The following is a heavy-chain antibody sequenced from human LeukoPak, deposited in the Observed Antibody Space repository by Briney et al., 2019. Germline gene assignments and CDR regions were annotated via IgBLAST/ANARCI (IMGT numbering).Heavy chain of an antibody. CDR1: GGSISSYY. CDR2: IYYSGST. CDR3: ARLPAGYSSGWYEYYFDY. V-gene: IGHV4-59*08. J-gene: IGHJ4*02. Sequence: KPSETLSLTCTVSGGSISSYYWSWIRQPPGKGLEWIGYIYYSGSTNCNPSLKSRVTISVDTSKNQFSLKLSSVTAADTAVYYCARLPAGYSSGWYEYYFDYWGQGTLVTVSS. D-gene: IGHD6-19*01.